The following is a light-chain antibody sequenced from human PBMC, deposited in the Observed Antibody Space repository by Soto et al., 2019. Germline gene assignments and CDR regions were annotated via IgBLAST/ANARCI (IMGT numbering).Light chain of an antibody. CDR1: QSVARN. J-gene: IGKJ4*01. V-gene: IGKV3D-15*01. Sequence: IVMTQTPATLSVSPGERVTLSCRASQSVARNLAWYQEKPAQVPRLLIYDASTRATGVPARFSGSGSGTQFTFTISSLQSEDFAVYYCQQYDYWPPITFGGGTRVEIK. CDR2: DAS. CDR3: QQYDYWPPIT.